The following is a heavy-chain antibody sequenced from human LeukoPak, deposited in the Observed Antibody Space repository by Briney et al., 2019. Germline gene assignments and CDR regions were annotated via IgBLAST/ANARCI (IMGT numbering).Heavy chain of an antibody. V-gene: IGHV5-51*01. CDR3: ASQLINYGDPPGY. D-gene: IGHD4-17*01. CDR1: VYSFTSYW. CDR2: IYPGDSDT. J-gene: IGHJ4*02. Sequence: GESLMISCKGSVYSFTSYWIGWVLQMPGKGLEWMGIIYPGDSDTRYSPSFQGQVTISADKSISTAYLQWSRLKASDTAMYYCASQLINYGDPPGYWGQGTLVTVSS.